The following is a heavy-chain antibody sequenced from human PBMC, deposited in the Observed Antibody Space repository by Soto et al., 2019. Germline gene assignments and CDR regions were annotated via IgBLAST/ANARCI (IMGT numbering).Heavy chain of an antibody. CDR1: GGSISGYY. D-gene: IGHD3-10*01. Sequence: QVQLQESGPGLVKPSETLSLTCTVSGGSISGYYWTWIRQPPGKGLEWVGSLFYGGATAYNPSLKSPLTMSLDTSKNHFSLKLRSVTAADTAVYYCARHRGPAPVYWGQGTLVTASS. CDR2: LFYGGAT. CDR3: ARHRGPAPVY. V-gene: IGHV4-39*01. J-gene: IGHJ4*02.